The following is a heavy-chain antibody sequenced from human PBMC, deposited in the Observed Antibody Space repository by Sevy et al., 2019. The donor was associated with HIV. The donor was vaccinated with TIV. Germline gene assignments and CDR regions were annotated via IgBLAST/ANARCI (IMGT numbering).Heavy chain of an antibody. CDR1: GFTVSSNY. V-gene: IGHV3-53*01. CDR2: IYSGGST. CDR3: ARGSRWYYDILTSYYSPYGMDV. D-gene: IGHD3-9*01. Sequence: GGSLRLSCAASGFTVSSNYMSWVRQAPGKGLEWVSVIYSGGSTYYADSVKGRFTISRDNSKNTLYLQMNSLRAEDTAVYYCARGSRWYYDILTSYYSPYGMDVWGQGTTVTVSS. J-gene: IGHJ6*02.